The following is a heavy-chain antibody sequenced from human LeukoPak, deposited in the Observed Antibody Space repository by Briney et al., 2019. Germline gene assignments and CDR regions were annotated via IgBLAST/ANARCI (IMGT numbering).Heavy chain of an antibody. D-gene: IGHD5-12*01. CDR2: ISGSGGST. CDR1: GFTFSTYA. CDR3: ARKGGIVATNWFDP. Sequence: PGGSLRLSCAASGFTFSTYAMSWVRQAPGKGPEWVSLISGSGGSTYYADSVKGRFTISRDNAKNSLYLQMNSLRAEDTAVYYCARKGGIVATNWFDPWGQGTLVTVSS. J-gene: IGHJ5*02. V-gene: IGHV3-23*01.